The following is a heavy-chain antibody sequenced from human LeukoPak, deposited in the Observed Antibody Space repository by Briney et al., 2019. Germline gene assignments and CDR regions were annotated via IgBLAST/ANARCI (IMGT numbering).Heavy chain of an antibody. CDR1: RFTFSNYG. D-gene: IGHD3-10*01. CDR2: VSYDGRSK. J-gene: IGHJ4*02. Sequence: GGSLRLSCAASRFTFSNYGIHWVRQAPGKGLEWVAVVSYDGRSKYYVDSVKGRFTISRDNSKNTLFLQMNSLRGEDTAVYYCARGGLYDSGTSYFDYWGQGALVTVSS. CDR3: ARGGLYDSGTSYFDY. V-gene: IGHV3-30*03.